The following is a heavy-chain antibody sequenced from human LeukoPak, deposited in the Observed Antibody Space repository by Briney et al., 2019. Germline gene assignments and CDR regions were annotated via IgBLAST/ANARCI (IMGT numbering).Heavy chain of an antibody. D-gene: IGHD1-26*01. V-gene: IGHV3-30*18. Sequence: PGGSLRLSCAASGFTFSSYGMHWVRQAPGKGLEWVAVISYDGSNKYYADSVKGRFTISRDNSKNTLYLQMNSLRAEDTAVYYCAKIPLDSGSLVMDYWGQGTLVTVSS. CDR1: GFTFSSYG. CDR2: ISYDGSNK. J-gene: IGHJ4*02. CDR3: AKIPLDSGSLVMDY.